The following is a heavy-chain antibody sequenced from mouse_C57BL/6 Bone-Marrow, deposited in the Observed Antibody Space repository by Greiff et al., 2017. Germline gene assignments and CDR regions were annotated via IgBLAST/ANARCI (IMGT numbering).Heavy chain of an antibody. V-gene: IGHV1-18*01. CDR1: GYTFTDYN. D-gene: IGHD1-1*01. CDR2: INPNNGGT. J-gene: IGHJ3*01. CDR3: ASEWRGSSSWFAY. Sequence: VQLQQSGPELVKPGASVKIPCKASGYTFTDYNMDWVKQSHGKSLEWIGDINPNNGGTIYNQKFKGKATLTVDKSSSTAYMELRSLTSEDTTVYYCASEWRGSSSWFAYWGQGTLVTVSA.